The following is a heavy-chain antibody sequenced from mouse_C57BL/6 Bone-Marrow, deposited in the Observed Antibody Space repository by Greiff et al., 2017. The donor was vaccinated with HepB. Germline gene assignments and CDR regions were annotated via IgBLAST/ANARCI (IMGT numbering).Heavy chain of an antibody. CDR3: TREGGLYFDY. CDR2: IDPETGGT. V-gene: IGHV1-15*01. J-gene: IGHJ2*01. D-gene: IGHD3-3*01. CDR1: GYTFTDYE. Sequence: QVQLQQSGAELVRPGASVTLSCKASGYTFTDYEMHWVKQTPVHGLEWIGAIDPETGGTAYNQKFKGKAILTADKSSSKAYMELRSLTSEDSAVYYCTREGGLYFDYWGQGTTLTVSS.